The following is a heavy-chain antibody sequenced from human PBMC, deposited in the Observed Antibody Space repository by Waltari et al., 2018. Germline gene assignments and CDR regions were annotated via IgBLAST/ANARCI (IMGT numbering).Heavy chain of an antibody. CDR1: DGSSNNHH. Sequence: QEQLQQWGAGLLTPSETLSLTCAVYDGSSNNHHWTWIRQPPGKGLEWIGEINHSGSTHYNPSLESRVTISVDTSKNQLSLKLNSVTAADTAVYYCVRGWWSGTLWDQGTLVTVSA. V-gene: IGHV4-34*01. D-gene: IGHD3-3*01. J-gene: IGHJ4*02. CDR2: INHSGST. CDR3: VRGWWSGTL.